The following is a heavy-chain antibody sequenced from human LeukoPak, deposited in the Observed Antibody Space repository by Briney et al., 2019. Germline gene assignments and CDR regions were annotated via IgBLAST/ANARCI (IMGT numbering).Heavy chain of an antibody. CDR1: GGSISSYY. CDR3: AGHAQQTYYYDSSGYTTFDY. CDR2: IYYSGST. Sequence: EPSETLSLTCTVSGGSISSYYWSWIRQPPGKGLEWIGYIYYSGSTNYNPSLKSRVTISVDTSKNQFSLKLSSVTAADTAVYYCAGHAQQTYYYDSSGYTTFDYWGQGTLVTVSS. V-gene: IGHV4-59*08. D-gene: IGHD3-22*01. J-gene: IGHJ4*02.